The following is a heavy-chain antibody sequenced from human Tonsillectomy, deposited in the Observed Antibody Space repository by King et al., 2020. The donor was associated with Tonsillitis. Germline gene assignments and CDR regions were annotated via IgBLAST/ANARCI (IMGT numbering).Heavy chain of an antibody. Sequence: QLQESGPGLVRPSQTLSLICSVSGDSLTSGGYFWSWIRQHPDKGLEWIGSIYHSGPTYHTPSLRSRLFMSVDTSKNQFSLRLTSVTAADTAVYSCARNRDYGDYVDFWGQGTLVAVSS. CDR1: GDSLTSGGYF. V-gene: IGHV4-31*03. D-gene: IGHD4-17*01. CDR2: IYHSGPT. CDR3: ARNRDYGDYVDF. J-gene: IGHJ4*02.